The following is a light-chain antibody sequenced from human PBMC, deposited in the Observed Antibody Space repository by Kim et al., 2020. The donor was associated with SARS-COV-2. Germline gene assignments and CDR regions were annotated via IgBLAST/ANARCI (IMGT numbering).Light chain of an antibody. V-gene: IGKV4-1*01. Sequence: DIVMTQSPGSLAMSLGERATINCKSSQSVLYSSNNKNYLSWYQQKPGQPPKLLIYWASTRESGVPERFSGSGSGTEFTLTISSLQAEDVAVYYCQQYYTPPLTFGQGTRLEIK. J-gene: IGKJ5*01. CDR2: WAS. CDR1: QSVLYSSNNKNY. CDR3: QQYYTPPLT.